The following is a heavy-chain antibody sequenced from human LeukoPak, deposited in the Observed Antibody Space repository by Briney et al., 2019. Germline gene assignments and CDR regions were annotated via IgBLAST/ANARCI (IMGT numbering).Heavy chain of an antibody. CDR1: GGSFSGYY. CDR2: IYTSGST. Sequence: SETLSLTCAVYGGSFSGYYWSWIRQPAGKGLEWIERIYTSGSTNYNPSLKSRVTISVDTSKNQFSLKLRSVTAADTAIYFCARGEVKLDYWGQGTLVTVSS. D-gene: IGHD4-11*01. V-gene: IGHV4-59*10. J-gene: IGHJ4*02. CDR3: ARGEVKLDY.